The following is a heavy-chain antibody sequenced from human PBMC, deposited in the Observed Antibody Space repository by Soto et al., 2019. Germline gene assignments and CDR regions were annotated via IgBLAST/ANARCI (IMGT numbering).Heavy chain of an antibody. Sequence: ASVKVSCKASGGTFSSYAISWVRQAPGQGLEWMGGIIPIFGTVNYAQKFQGRVTITADASTSTAYMDLSSLTSEDTAVYYCARGIWTMTRGSYYFDLWGQGTLVTVSS. V-gene: IGHV1-69*13. CDR3: ARGIWTMTRGSYYFDL. D-gene: IGHD3-10*01. CDR1: GGTFSSYA. J-gene: IGHJ4*02. CDR2: IIPIFGTV.